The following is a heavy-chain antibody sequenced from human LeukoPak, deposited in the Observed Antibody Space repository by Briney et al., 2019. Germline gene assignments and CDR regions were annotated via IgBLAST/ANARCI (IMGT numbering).Heavy chain of an antibody. D-gene: IGHD2-15*01. CDR2: IYSGGST. CDR3: AMKTGWGYFDY. CDR1: GFTVSSNY. Sequence: GFLRLSCAASGFTVSSNYMSWVRQAPGKGLEWVSFIYSGGSTYYADSVKGRFTISRDNSKSTLYLQMNSLRAEDTAVYYCAMKTGWGYFDYWGQGTLVTVSS. V-gene: IGHV3-53*01. J-gene: IGHJ4*02.